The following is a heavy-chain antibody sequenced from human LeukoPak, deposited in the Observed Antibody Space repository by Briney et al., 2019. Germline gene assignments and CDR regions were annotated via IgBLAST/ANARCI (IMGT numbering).Heavy chain of an antibody. V-gene: IGHV1-18*01. J-gene: IGHJ6*03. CDR3: ARGYHQWELLLSDYYYMDV. D-gene: IGHD1-26*01. CDR2: ISVYNGNT. CDR1: GYTFTTYG. Sequence: ASVKVSCKASGYTFTTYGISWVRQAPGQGLEWMGWISVYNGNTNYAQKLQGRVTMTTDTSTSTAYMELSSLRSEDTAVYYCARGYHQWELLLSDYYYMDVWGKGTTVTVSS.